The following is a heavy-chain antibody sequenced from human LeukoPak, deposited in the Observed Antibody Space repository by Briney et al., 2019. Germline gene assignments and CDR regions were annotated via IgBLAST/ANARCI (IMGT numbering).Heavy chain of an antibody. CDR1: GYTFTSYY. CDR3: ARDPIGYCNINTCLGFDY. D-gene: IGHD2/OR15-2a*01. V-gene: IGHV1-46*01. Sequence: GASVKVSCKASGYTFTSYYMHWVRQAPGQGLEWMGIINPSGGSTSYAQKFEGRVTMTRDTSTSTVYMELSSLRSEDTAVYYCARDPIGYCNINTCLGFDYWGQGTLVTVSS. CDR2: INPSGGST. J-gene: IGHJ4*02.